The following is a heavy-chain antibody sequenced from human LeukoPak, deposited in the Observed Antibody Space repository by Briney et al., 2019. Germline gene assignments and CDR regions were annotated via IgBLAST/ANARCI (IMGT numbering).Heavy chain of an antibody. J-gene: IGHJ4*02. V-gene: IGHV3-66*01. D-gene: IGHD1-26*01. CDR1: GFGVSVNY. Sequence: PGGSLRLSCSASGFGVSVNYMSWVRQAPGKGLEWVSVLYASGITKYADSVKGRFTISRDTSDNTLNLQMNDLGAEDSAAYYCAAKGNGYTGIYVFAHWGQGTLVTVSA. CDR3: AAKGNGYTGIYVFAH. CDR2: LYASGIT.